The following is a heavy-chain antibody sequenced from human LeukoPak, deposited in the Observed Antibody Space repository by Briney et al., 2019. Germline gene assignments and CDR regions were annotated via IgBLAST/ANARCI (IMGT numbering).Heavy chain of an antibody. CDR3: AKDANYYDSSGYLIPFDY. CDR2: ISGSGHKT. J-gene: IGHJ4*02. V-gene: IGHV3-23*01. Sequence: GGSLRLSCSASGFTFSRFAMRWVRHLPGKGGEWVSSISGSGHKTYYGDSVKARFSVSRDNSKTILYLQMDSLRADDSALYYCAKDANYYDSSGYLIPFDYWGQGTLVTVSS. CDR1: GFTFSRFA. D-gene: IGHD3-22*01.